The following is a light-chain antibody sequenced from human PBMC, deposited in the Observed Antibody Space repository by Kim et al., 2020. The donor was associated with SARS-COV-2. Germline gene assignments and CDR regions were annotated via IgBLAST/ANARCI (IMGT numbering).Light chain of an antibody. CDR1: SSNIGAGSD. J-gene: IGLJ3*02. CDR3: QSYDNSLSVWV. V-gene: IGLV1-40*01. Sequence: QSVLTQPPSVPGAPGQRVTISCTGSSSNIGAGSDVHWYQQLPGTAPRLLIFGNNNRPSGVPDRFSGSKSGTSASLAITGLQAEDESAYYCQSYDNSLSVWVFGGGTQLTVL. CDR2: GNN.